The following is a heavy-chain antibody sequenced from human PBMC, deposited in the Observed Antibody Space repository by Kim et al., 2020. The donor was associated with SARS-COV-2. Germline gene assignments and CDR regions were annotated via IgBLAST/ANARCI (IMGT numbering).Heavy chain of an antibody. J-gene: IGHJ3*02. CDR1: GFTFSSYG. D-gene: IGHD2-2*01. CDR3: AKIDDCSSTSCYEGNAFDI. V-gene: IGHV3-30*18. CDR2: ISYDGSNK. Sequence: GGSLRLSCAASGFTFSSYGMHWVRQAPGKGLEWVAVISYDGSNKYYADSVKGRFTISRDNSKNTLYLQMNSLRAEDTAVYYCAKIDDCSSTSCYEGNAFDIWGQGTMVTVSS.